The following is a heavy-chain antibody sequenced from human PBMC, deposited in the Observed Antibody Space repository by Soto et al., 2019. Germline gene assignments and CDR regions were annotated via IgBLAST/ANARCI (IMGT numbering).Heavy chain of an antibody. J-gene: IGHJ6*02. Sequence: ASVKVSCKASGGTFSNLAINWVRQAPGQGLEWMGWISPHNGNTDYAQKLQGRVTMTTDTSTSTAYMELRSLRSDDTAVYYCARDGKWELLRLNYYYYGMDVWGQGTTVTVSS. CDR3: ARDGKWELLRLNYYYYGMDV. V-gene: IGHV1-18*01. D-gene: IGHD1-26*01. CDR2: ISPHNGNT. CDR1: GGTFSNLA.